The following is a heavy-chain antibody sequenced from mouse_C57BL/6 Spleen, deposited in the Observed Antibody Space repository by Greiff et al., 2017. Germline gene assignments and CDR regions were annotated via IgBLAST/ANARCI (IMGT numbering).Heavy chain of an antibody. V-gene: IGHV1-82*01. CDR2: IYPGDGDT. D-gene: IGHD2-12*01. Sequence: VQLQQSGPELVKPGASVKISCKASGYAFSSSWMNWVKQRPGKGLEWIGRIYPGDGDTNYNGKFKGKSTLTEDKSSSTAYMQLSSLTSEDSAVYFCARSYHSHYWGQGTSVTVSS. CDR1: GYAFSSSW. J-gene: IGHJ4*01. CDR3: ARSYHSHY.